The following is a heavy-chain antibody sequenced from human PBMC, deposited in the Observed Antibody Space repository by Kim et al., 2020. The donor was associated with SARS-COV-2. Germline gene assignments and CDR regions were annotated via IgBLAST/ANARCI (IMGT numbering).Heavy chain of an antibody. Sequence: RVTISVDTSKNQFSLKLSSVTAADTAVYYCARARGTGTTRGAYYYYGMDVWGQGTTVTVSS. V-gene: IGHV4-59*01. J-gene: IGHJ6*02. D-gene: IGHD1-7*01. CDR3: ARARGTGTTRGAYYYYGMDV.